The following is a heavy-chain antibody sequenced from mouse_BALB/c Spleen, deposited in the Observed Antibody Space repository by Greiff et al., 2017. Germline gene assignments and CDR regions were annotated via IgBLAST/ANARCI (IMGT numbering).Heavy chain of an antibody. D-gene: IGHD1-1*01. CDR1: GYAFTNYL. Sequence: VQLQQSGAELVRPGTSVKVSCKASGYAFTNYLIEWVKQRPGQGLEWIGVINPGSGGTNYNEKFKGKATLTADKSSSTAYMQLSSLTSDDSAVYFCARGLTGDYWGQGTTRTVSS. CDR2: INPGSGGT. J-gene: IGHJ2*01. V-gene: IGHV1-54*01. CDR3: ARGLTGDY.